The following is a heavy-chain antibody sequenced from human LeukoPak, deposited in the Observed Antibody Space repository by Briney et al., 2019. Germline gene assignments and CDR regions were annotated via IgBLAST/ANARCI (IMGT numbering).Heavy chain of an antibody. CDR3: ARVSGGYFIFDY. Sequence: GGSLRLSCAASGFTFSSYAMHWVRQAPGKGLEWVAVISYDGSNKYYADSVKGRFTISRDNSKNTLYLQMNSLRAEDTAVYYCARVSGGYFIFDYWGQGTLVTVSS. CDR1: GFTFSSYA. D-gene: IGHD3-22*01. J-gene: IGHJ4*02. V-gene: IGHV3-30-3*01. CDR2: ISYDGSNK.